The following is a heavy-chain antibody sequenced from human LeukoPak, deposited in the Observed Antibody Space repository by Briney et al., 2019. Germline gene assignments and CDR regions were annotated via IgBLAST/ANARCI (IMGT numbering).Heavy chain of an antibody. J-gene: IGHJ4*02. CDR3: ARDDSSGYYRFRF. D-gene: IGHD3-22*01. CDR1: GFTVRSNY. Sequence: PGGSLRLSCAASGFTVRSNYMNWVRQAPGKGLEWVSVLYSGGSTYYADSVKGRFTISRDNSKNTLYLQMDSLRVEDTAVYYCARDDSSGYYRFRFWGQGTLVTVSS. V-gene: IGHV3-53*01. CDR2: LYSGGST.